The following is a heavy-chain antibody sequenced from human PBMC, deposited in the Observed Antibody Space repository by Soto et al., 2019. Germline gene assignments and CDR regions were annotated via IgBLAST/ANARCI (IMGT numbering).Heavy chain of an antibody. J-gene: IGHJ4*02. D-gene: IGHD5-12*01. Sequence: WASVKVSCKASGYTFTNYGISWVRQAPGQGLEWMGWISGYNGNTNYPQKLQGRATMTTDTSTSTAYMELRSLRFDDTAVYYCARDRGLMATIADYWGQGTLVTVSS. V-gene: IGHV1-18*01. CDR3: ARDRGLMATIADY. CDR2: ISGYNGNT. CDR1: GYTFTNYG.